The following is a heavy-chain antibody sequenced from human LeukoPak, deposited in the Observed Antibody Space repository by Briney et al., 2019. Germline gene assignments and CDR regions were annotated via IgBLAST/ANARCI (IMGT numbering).Heavy chain of an antibody. CDR2: ISSSGDRT. CDR1: GFTFSTYA. CDR3: AVRTRGSYFDY. V-gene: IGHV3-23*01. D-gene: IGHD1-26*01. Sequence: GGSLRLSCAGSGFTFSTYAMSWVRQAPGKGLEWVSGISSSGDRTSYRDSVKGRFTISRDNSKNTLYLQLNSLRAEDTAAYHCAVRTRGSYFDYWGQGALVTVSS. J-gene: IGHJ4*02.